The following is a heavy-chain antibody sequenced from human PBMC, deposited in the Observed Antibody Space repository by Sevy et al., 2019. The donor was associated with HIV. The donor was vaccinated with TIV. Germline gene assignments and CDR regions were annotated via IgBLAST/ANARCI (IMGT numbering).Heavy chain of an antibody. J-gene: IGHJ6*02. CDR3: ARSAAGHEYYYGLDV. CDR2: IYYNGHT. Sequence: SETLSLTCSVSGGSIVSSSYYWNWIRQPSGKRLEWIGSIYYNGHTYYNPSLKSRLTISIDTSKNQFYLTLSSVTAADTSIYYCARSAAGHEYYYGLDVWGQGATVTVSS. V-gene: IGHV4-39*01. D-gene: IGHD6-13*01. CDR1: GGSIVSSSYY.